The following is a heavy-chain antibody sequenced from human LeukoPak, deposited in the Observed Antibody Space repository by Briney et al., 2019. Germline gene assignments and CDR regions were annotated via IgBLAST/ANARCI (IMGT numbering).Heavy chain of an antibody. Sequence: ASVKVSCKVSGYTLTELSMHWVRQAPGQGLEWMGKINPSGGSTSYAQKFQGRVTMTRDTSTSTVYMELSSLRSEDTAVYYCAREGYGGNSGGVYDYWGQGTLVTVSS. CDR2: INPSGGST. CDR1: GYTLTELS. CDR3: AREGYGGNSGGVYDY. J-gene: IGHJ4*02. V-gene: IGHV1-46*01. D-gene: IGHD4-23*01.